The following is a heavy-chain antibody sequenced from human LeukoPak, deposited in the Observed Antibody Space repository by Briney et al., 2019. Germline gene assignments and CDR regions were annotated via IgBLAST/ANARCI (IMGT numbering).Heavy chain of an antibody. J-gene: IGHJ4*02. CDR2: INTDGRSA. Sequence: GGSLRLSCAASGFTFSTYWMHWVRQAPGKGLVWVSRINTDGRSATYADSVKGRFTISRDNAKNTLYLQMNSLRAEDTAMYYCASGYMATVVTREEPPGVISDYWGQGTLVTVSS. CDR3: ASGYMATVVTREEPPGVISDY. CDR1: GFTFSTYW. D-gene: IGHD4-23*01. V-gene: IGHV3-74*03.